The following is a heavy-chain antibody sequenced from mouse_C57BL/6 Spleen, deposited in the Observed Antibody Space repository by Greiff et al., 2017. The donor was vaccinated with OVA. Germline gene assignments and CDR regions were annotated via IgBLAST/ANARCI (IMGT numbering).Heavy chain of an antibody. CDR1: GYTFTDYE. CDR2: IDPETGGT. V-gene: IGHV1-15*01. Sequence: QVQLQQSGAELVRPGASVTLSCKASGYTFTDYEMHWVKQTPVHGLEWIGAIDPETGGTAYNQKFKGKAILTADKSSSTAYMELRSLTSVDSAVYYCTWGYDYDSWFAYWGQGTLVTVSA. D-gene: IGHD2-4*01. J-gene: IGHJ3*01. CDR3: TWGYDYDSWFAY.